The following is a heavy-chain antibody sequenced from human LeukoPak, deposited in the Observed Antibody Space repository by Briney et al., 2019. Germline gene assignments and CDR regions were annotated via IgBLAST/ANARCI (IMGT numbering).Heavy chain of an antibody. CDR3: ARGPSFGVVIINYYYMDV. D-gene: IGHD3-3*01. J-gene: IGHJ6*03. CDR2: INPNSGGT. CDR1: GYTFTGYY. V-gene: IGHV1-2*04. Sequence: ASVKVSCKASGYTFTGYYMHWVRQAPGQGLEWMGWINPNSGGTNYAQKFQGWVTMTRDTSISTAYMELSRLRSDDTAVYYCARGPSFGVVIINYYYMDVWGKGTTVTVSS.